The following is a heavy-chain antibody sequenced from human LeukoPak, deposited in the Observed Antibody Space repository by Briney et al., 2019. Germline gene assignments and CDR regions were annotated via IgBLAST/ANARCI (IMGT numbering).Heavy chain of an antibody. Sequence: GASVKVSCKASGYTFTIHWVRQAPGQRLEWRGIINPSGGNTSYAQKFQGRVTMTRDTSTSTVYMELSSLRAEDTAVYYCARASVGATADYWGQGTLVTVSS. V-gene: IGHV1-46*01. CDR3: ARASVGATADY. CDR2: INPSGGNT. CDR1: GYTFT. D-gene: IGHD1-26*01. J-gene: IGHJ4*02.